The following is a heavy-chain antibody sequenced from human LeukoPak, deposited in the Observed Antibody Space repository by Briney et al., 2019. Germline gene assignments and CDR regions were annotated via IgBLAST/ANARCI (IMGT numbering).Heavy chain of an antibody. CDR3: AGGTNGSGRPFDY. Sequence: SETLSLTCTVSGGSISSYYWSWIRQPPGKGLEWIGYINYSGSTNYNPSHKSRVTISVDTSKNQFSLKLSSVTAADTAVYYCAGGTNGSGRPFDYWGQGTLATVSS. J-gene: IGHJ4*02. V-gene: IGHV4-59*01. CDR1: GGSISSYY. CDR2: INYSGST. D-gene: IGHD3-10*01.